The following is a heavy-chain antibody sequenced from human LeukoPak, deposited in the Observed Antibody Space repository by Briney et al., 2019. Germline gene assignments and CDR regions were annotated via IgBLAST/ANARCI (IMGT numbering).Heavy chain of an antibody. CDR3: ATSPSHYDFWSGSSSHFDY. CDR2: INHSGST. D-gene: IGHD3-3*01. Sequence: NPSETLSLTCAVYGGSFSGYYWSWIRQPPGKGLEWIGEINHSGSTNYNPSLKSRVTISVDTSKNQFSLKLSSVTAADTAVYYCATSPSHYDFWSGSSSHFDYWGQGTLVTVSS. V-gene: IGHV4-34*01. J-gene: IGHJ4*02. CDR1: GGSFSGYY.